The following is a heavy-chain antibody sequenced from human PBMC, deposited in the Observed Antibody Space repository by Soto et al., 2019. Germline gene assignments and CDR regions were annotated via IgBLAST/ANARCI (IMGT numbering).Heavy chain of an antibody. J-gene: IGHJ3*02. Sequence: GASVKVSCKASGGTFSSYAISWVRQAPGQGLEWMGGIIPIFGTANYAQKFQGRVTITADESTSTAYMELSSLRSADTVVYYCAREGNSYDDSFDIWDQGTMVTVSS. CDR3: AREGNSYDDSFDI. CDR2: IIPIFGTA. D-gene: IGHD5-18*01. CDR1: GGTFSSYA. V-gene: IGHV1-69*13.